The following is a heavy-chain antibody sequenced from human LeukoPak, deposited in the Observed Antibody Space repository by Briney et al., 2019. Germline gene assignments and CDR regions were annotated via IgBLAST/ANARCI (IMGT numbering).Heavy chain of an antibody. V-gene: IGHV3-7*01. J-gene: IGHJ4*02. Sequence: PGGSLRLSCAASGFSFSNYGMHWVRQAPGKGLEWVANINQDATEEYYVDSVKGRFTISRDNAKNSVYLQMNSLRVEDTAIYYCVKVAKFYYGSESNYFFEHWGQGTPVTASS. CDR3: VKVAKFYYGSESNYFFEH. CDR2: INQDATEE. CDR1: GFSFSNYG. D-gene: IGHD3-10*01.